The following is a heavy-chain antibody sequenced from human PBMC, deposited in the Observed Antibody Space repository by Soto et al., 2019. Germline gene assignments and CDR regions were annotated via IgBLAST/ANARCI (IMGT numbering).Heavy chain of an antibody. J-gene: IGHJ3*01. V-gene: IGHV3-48*03. CDR1: GFTFSRYE. CDR3: ATRSGGGGAFDF. Sequence: EVQLVESGGGLVQPGGSLRLSCAASGFTFSRYEMNWVRQAPGKGLEWISYIYSSGTTTHYADSVKGRFTISRDNAKNSLCLKMNSLSAEETVVYYCATRSGGGGAFDFWGQGTMVTVSS. D-gene: IGHD3-10*01. CDR2: IYSSGTTT.